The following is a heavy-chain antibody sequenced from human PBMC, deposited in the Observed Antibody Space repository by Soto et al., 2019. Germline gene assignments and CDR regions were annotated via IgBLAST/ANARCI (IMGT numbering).Heavy chain of an antibody. CDR3: ARDGRSGSHFAY. D-gene: IGHD3-22*01. J-gene: IGHJ4*02. CDR1: GDSFSSYY. V-gene: IGHV4-59*08. Sequence: QVQLQKSGPGLVKPSETLSLTCTVSGDSFSSYYWSWIRQPPGKGLEWIGYISYSGSTNYNPSLKSRVTTSLDTSKNQFSLKLTSVTAADTAVYYCARDGRSGSHFAYWGQGTLVTVSS. CDR2: ISYSGST.